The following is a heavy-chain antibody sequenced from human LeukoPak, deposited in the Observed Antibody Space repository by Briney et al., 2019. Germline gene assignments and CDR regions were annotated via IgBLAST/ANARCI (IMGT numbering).Heavy chain of an antibody. Sequence: PGRSLRLSCAASGFTFSSYAMHWVRQAPGKGLEWVAIISYDGSNKYYADSVKDRFTISRDNSKNTLYLQMNSLRPEDTAVYYCARGDSESYYYYYYYMDVWDKGTTVTVSS. V-gene: IGHV3-30-3*01. CDR2: ISYDGSNK. CDR3: ARGDSESYYYYYYYMDV. CDR1: GFTFSSYA. J-gene: IGHJ6*03. D-gene: IGHD1-14*01.